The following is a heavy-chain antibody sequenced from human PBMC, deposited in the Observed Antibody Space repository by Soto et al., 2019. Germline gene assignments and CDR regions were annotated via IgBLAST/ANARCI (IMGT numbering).Heavy chain of an antibody. CDR1: GFTFSSYS. CDR2: ISSSRSYI. CDR3: ARVWDGYSVSYCMDV. D-gene: IGHD1-26*01. J-gene: IGHJ6*02. Sequence: GGSLRLSCAASGFTFSSYSMNWVRQAPGKGLEWISSISSSRSYIYYAVSVKGRFTISRDNGKNSLYLQMNSLRAEDTSVYYCARVWDGYSVSYCMDVWGQGTTVTVSS. V-gene: IGHV3-21*01.